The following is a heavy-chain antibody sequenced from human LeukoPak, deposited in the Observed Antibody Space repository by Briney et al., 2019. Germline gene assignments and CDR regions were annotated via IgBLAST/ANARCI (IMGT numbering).Heavy chain of an antibody. D-gene: IGHD2-2*01. V-gene: IGHV3-30*04. CDR2: ISYDGSSK. CDR1: GFTFSSYA. CDR3: AREDCSSTSCLWENWFDP. J-gene: IGHJ5*02. Sequence: PGGSLRLSCAASGFTFSSYAMHWVRQAPGKGLEWVAVISYDGSSKYYADSVKGRFTISRDNSKNTLYLQMNSLRAEDTAVYYCAREDCSSTSCLWENWFDPWGQGTLVTVSS.